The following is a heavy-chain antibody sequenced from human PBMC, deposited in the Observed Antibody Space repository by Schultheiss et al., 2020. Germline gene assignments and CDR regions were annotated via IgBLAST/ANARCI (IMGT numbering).Heavy chain of an antibody. V-gene: IGHV4-34*01. D-gene: IGHD3-10*01. CDR1: GGSISSYY. Sequence: GSLRLSCTVSGGSISSYYWSWIRQPPGKGLEWIGEINHSGSTNYNPSLKSRVTISVDTSKNQFSLKLSSVTAADTAVYYCARWTATSRAYYYYYGMDVWGQGTTVTVSS. CDR2: INHSGST. CDR3: ARWTATSRAYYYYYGMDV. J-gene: IGHJ6*02.